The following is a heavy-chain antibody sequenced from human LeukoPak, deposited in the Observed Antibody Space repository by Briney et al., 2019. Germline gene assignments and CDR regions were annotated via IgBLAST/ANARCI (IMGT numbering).Heavy chain of an antibody. CDR2: IIPIFGTA. CDR1: GGTFSSYA. J-gene: IGHJ5*02. D-gene: IGHD5-12*01. Sequence: GASVKVSCKASGGTFSSYAISWVRQAPGQGLEWMGGIIPIFGTANYAQKFQGRVTITAYKSTSTAYMELSSLRSEDTAVYYCAIADHYSGYDTANWFDPWGKGTLVTVSS. CDR3: AIADHYSGYDTANWFDP. V-gene: IGHV1-69*06.